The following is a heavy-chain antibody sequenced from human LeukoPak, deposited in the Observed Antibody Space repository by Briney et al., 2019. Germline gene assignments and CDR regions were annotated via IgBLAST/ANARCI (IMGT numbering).Heavy chain of an antibody. Sequence: PGGCLRLSCAASGFTFSDYYMSWIRQAPGKGLGWVSYISSSGSTIYYADSVKGRFTISRDNAKNSLYLQMNSLRAEDTAVYYCARLRSSSFYYNYMDVWGKGTTVTVSS. CDR3: ARLRSSSFYYNYMDV. D-gene: IGHD6-6*01. CDR1: GFTFSDYY. V-gene: IGHV3-11*01. J-gene: IGHJ6*03. CDR2: ISSSGSTI.